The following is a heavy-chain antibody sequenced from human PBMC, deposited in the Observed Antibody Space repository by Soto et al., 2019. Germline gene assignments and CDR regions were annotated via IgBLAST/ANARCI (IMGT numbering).Heavy chain of an antibody. J-gene: IGHJ4*02. CDR3: ARVGQGQYYFDY. Sequence: EVQLVESGGGLVQPGGSQRLSCAGSGFTFSSYWMHWVRQTPGEGLVWVSRISPDGSKTSYADSMRGRFTISRDNAENTLYLQMNSLGAEDTAVYFCARVGQGQYYFDYWGQGTLVTVSS. CDR2: ISPDGSKT. CDR1: GFTFSSYW. V-gene: IGHV3-74*01.